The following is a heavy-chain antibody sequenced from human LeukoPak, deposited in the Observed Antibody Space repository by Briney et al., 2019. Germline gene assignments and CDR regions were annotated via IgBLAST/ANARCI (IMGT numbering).Heavy chain of an antibody. Sequence: NPSGTLSLTCAVSGGSISSSNWWSWVRQPPGKGLEWIGEIYHSGNSNYNPSLESRATISVDKSKNQFSLKLNSVTAADTAVYYCASGSSSWYVSSWGQGTLVTVSS. CDR1: GGSISSSNW. D-gene: IGHD6-13*01. CDR3: ASGSSSWYVSS. V-gene: IGHV4-4*02. J-gene: IGHJ5*02. CDR2: IYHSGNS.